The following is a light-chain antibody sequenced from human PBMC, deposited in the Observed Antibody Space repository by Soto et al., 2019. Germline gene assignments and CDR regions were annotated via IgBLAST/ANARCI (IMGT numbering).Light chain of an antibody. CDR3: QQANSFPLT. J-gene: IGKJ4*01. CDR2: AAS. Sequence: DIQMTQSPSSVSAFVGDRVSITCRASQGINNWLAWYQQKAGKAPKLLIYAASSLQSGVPSRFSGSGSGTDFTLTISSLQPEDSATYFCQQANSFPLTFCGGTIIEIK. CDR1: QGINNW. V-gene: IGKV1-12*01.